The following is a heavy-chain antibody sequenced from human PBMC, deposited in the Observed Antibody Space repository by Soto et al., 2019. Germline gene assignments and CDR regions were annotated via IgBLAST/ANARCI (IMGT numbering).Heavy chain of an antibody. CDR2: ISSIGGTM. J-gene: IGHJ4*02. CDR3: ATSYSGSYYGGEY. CDR1: GFTFSSYE. Sequence: GWSLRLSCAASGFTFSSYEINWVRQAPGKGLEWLSYISSIGGTMDYADSVKGRFTISRDNAKNSLYLQMNIVRAEDTAVYYCATSYSGSYYGGEYWGQGTMVTVYS. D-gene: IGHD1-26*01. V-gene: IGHV3-48*03.